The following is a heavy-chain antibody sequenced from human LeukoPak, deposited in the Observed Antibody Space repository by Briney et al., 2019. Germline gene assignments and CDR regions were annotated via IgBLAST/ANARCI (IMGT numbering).Heavy chain of an antibody. Sequence: SVKVSCKASGGTFSSYAISWVRQAPGQGLDWMGGIIPIFGTANYAQKFQGRVTITTDESTSTAYMHVRRLRSEDTAVHYCARDWNWGSSDAFDIWGQGTMVTVSS. V-gene: IGHV1-69*05. CDR2: IIPIFGTA. J-gene: IGHJ3*02. D-gene: IGHD7-27*01. CDR3: ARDWNWGSSDAFDI. CDR1: GGTFSSYA.